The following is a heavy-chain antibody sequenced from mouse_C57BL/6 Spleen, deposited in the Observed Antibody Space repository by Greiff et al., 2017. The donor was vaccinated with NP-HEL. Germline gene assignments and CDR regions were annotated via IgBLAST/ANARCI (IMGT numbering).Heavy chain of an antibody. CDR3: TTGYYGRSTWLAY. Sequence: EVQLQQSGAELVRPGASVKLSCTASGFNIKDYYMHWVKQRPEQGLEWIGRIDPEDGDTEYAPKFQGKATMTADTSSNTAYLQLSSLTSEDTAVDYCTTGYYGRSTWLAYSGQGTLVTVSA. J-gene: IGHJ3*01. CDR1: GFNIKDYY. CDR2: IDPEDGDT. V-gene: IGHV14-1*01. D-gene: IGHD1-1*01.